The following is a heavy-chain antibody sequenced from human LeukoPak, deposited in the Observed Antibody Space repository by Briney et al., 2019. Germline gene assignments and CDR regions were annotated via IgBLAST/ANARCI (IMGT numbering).Heavy chain of an antibody. CDR1: GGTFSSYA. D-gene: IGHD6-13*01. CDR3: ARGRSAAADAFDI. Sequence: SMKVSCKASGGTFSSYAISWVRQAPGQGLEWMGGIIPIFGAANYAQKFQGRVTITADESTSTAYMELSSPRSEDTAVYYCARGRSAAADAFDIWGQGTMVTVSS. CDR2: IIPIFGAA. J-gene: IGHJ3*02. V-gene: IGHV1-69*13.